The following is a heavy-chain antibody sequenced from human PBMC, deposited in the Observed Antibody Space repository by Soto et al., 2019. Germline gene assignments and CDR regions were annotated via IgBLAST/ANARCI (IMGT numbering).Heavy chain of an antibody. J-gene: IGHJ4*02. Sequence: PGGSLRLSCAASGFTFSDYYMSWIRQAPGKGLEWVSYITTSSNIYSADSVKGRFTISRDNAKNSLYLQMNSLRAEDTAVYYCARSQGDRVVDYWGQGTLVTVSS. CDR3: ARSQGDRVVDY. CDR1: GFTFSDYY. D-gene: IGHD2-21*01. CDR2: ITTSSNI. V-gene: IGHV3-11*01.